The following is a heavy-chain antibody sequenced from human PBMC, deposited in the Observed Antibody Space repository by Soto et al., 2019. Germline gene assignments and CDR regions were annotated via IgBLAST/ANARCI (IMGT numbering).Heavy chain of an antibody. CDR3: ARGGFSGSYFAY. J-gene: IGHJ4*02. V-gene: IGHV1-69*01. CDR2: IVPISGTV. D-gene: IGHD1-26*01. Sequence: QAQLVQSGAEVKKPGSSVRVSCQASGGTLSSSPVISWVRQAPGQGLEWMGGIVPISGTVNYAQMGQGRVTINVYETTNTVNMDLNSLRSEDTAVYYCARGGFSGSYFAYWGQGTLVTVSS. CDR1: GGTLSSSP.